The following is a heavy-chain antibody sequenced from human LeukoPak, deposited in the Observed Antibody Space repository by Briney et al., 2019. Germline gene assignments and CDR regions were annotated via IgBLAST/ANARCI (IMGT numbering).Heavy chain of an antibody. CDR1: GGSFSGYY. D-gene: IGHD5-18*01. Sequence: SETLSLTCAVYGGSFSGYYWSWIRQPPGPGLEWIGEINHSGSTNYNPSLKSRVTISVDTSKNQFSLKLSSVTAADTAVYYCARESGGSRGYSYGFDYWGQGTLVTVSS. CDR3: ARESGGSRGYSYGFDY. CDR2: INHSGST. J-gene: IGHJ4*02. V-gene: IGHV4-34*01.